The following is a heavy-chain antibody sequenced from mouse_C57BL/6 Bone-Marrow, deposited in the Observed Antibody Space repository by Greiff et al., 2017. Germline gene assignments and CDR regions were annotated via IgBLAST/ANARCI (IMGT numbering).Heavy chain of an antibody. CDR1: GFTFSSYG. CDR2: ISRGGSYT. CDR3: ARHGMVTRAWFAY. Sequence: EVKLVESGGDLVKPGGSLKLPCAASGFTFSSYGMSWVRQTPDKRLEWVATISRGGSYTYYPDSVKGRFTISRDNAKNTLYLQMSSLKSEDTAMYDCARHGMVTRAWFAYWGQGTLVTVSA. J-gene: IGHJ3*01. D-gene: IGHD2-3*01. V-gene: IGHV5-6*01.